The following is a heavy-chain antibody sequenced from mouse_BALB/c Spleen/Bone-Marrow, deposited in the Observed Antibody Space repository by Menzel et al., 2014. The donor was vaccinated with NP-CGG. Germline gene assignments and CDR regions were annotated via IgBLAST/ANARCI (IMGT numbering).Heavy chain of an antibody. V-gene: IGHV2-9*02. J-gene: IGHJ4*01. Sequence: VKLVESGPGLVAPSQSLSITCTVSGFSLTSYGVHWVRQPPGKVLEWLGVIWAGGSTNYNSALMSRLSISKDDSKSQVFLKMNSLQTDDTAMYYCARGSYYEGAMDYWGQGTSVTVSS. CDR3: ARGSYYEGAMDY. D-gene: IGHD1-1*01. CDR1: GFSLTSYG. CDR2: IWAGGST.